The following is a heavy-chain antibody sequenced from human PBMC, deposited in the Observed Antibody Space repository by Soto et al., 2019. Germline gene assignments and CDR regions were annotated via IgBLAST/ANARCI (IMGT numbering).Heavy chain of an antibody. J-gene: IGHJ4*02. CDR3: ARGASKHDY. CDR2: IYYSGST. V-gene: IGHV4-59*01. Sequence: SETLSLTCSVSGGSIRSYYWSWIRQSPEKGLEWIGYIYYSGSTNYNPSLKSRVTISVDTSKNQFSLKLSSVTVADTAVYYCARGASKHDYWGQGTLVTVSS. CDR1: GGSIRSYY.